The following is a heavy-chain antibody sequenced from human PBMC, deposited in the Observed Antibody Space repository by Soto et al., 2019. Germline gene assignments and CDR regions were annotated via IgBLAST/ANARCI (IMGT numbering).Heavy chain of an antibody. V-gene: IGHV3-53*01. D-gene: IGHD6-6*01. Sequence: GGSQRLSCAASGFTVSSNYMSWVRQAPGKGLEWVSVIYSGGSTYYADSVKGRFTISRDNSKNTLYLQMNSLRAEDTAVYYCANLDKYSSSAFDIWGQGTMVTVSS. CDR2: IYSGGST. CDR1: GFTVSSNY. J-gene: IGHJ3*02. CDR3: ANLDKYSSSAFDI.